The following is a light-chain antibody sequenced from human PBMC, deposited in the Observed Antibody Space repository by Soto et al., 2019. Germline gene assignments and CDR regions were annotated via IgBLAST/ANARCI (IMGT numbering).Light chain of an antibody. CDR2: GAS. CDR1: QSVSLS. CDR3: QQYHIWHPWT. Sequence: ERVLTQSPATLSVSLGDSATLSCISGQSVSLSLAWYQMRPGQPPRLLIYGASTRATDIPARFSGTGSATDFTLPISSLQPADFAAYFCQQYHIWHPWTFGHGTKVDIK. J-gene: IGKJ1*01. V-gene: IGKV3-15*01.